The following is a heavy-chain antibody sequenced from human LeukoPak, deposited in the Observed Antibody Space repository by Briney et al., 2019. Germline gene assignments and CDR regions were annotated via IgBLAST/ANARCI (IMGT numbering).Heavy chain of an antibody. CDR1: GFTFSSYA. CDR2: ISSNGGST. D-gene: IGHD3-9*01. Sequence: PGGSLRLSCAASGFTFSSYAMHWVRQAPGKGLEYVSAISSNGGSTNYANSVKGRFTISRDNSKNTLYLQMGSLRAEDMAVYYCARDLYDILTGYYPEYYYYYGMDVWGQGTTVTVSS. V-gene: IGHV3-64*01. J-gene: IGHJ6*02. CDR3: ARDLYDILTGYYPEYYYYYGMDV.